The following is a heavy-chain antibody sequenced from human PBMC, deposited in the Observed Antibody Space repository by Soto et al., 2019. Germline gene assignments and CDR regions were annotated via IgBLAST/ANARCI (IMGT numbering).Heavy chain of an antibody. D-gene: IGHD6-19*01. Sequence: QLLESGGGLVQPGGSLRVSCAASGFTFSTHDMSWVRRAPGKGLEWVSTMSTSGGTYYADSVKGRFTISRDNSKKTLYLQMNSLRAEDTAVYYCAKGLDTGWYFFDHWGQGTLVTVSS. CDR2: MSTSGGT. CDR3: AKGLDTGWYFFDH. V-gene: IGHV3-23*01. J-gene: IGHJ4*02. CDR1: GFTFSTHD.